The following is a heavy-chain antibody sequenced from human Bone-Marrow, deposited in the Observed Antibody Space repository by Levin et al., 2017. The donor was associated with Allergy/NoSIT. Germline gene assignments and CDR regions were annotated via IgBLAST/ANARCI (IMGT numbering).Heavy chain of an antibody. CDR2: ISGSGTNI. J-gene: IGHJ4*02. D-gene: IGHD2-2*01. CDR3: ARDQSVGSQRKYYFDQ. Sequence: GGSLRLSCAASGFILSNCATNWVRQAPGKGLEWIAYISGSGTNIHYADSVKGRFTVSRDRAKNSLYLQMNSLRDEDTAVYYCARDQSVGSQRKYYFDQWGQGTLVTVSS. CDR1: GFILSNCA. V-gene: IGHV3-48*02.